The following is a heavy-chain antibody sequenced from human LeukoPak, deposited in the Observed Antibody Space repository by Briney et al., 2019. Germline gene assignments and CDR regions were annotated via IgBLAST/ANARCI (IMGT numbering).Heavy chain of an antibody. CDR2: IYSIGTT. CDR3: ARYSSSWTDAFDI. V-gene: IGHV4-4*07. D-gene: IGHD6-13*01. Sequence: SETLSLTCTVSGGSINSYYWSWIRQPAGKGLDWIGRIYSIGTTDYNPSFKSRVTMSVDTSKNQFSLKLTSVIAADTAVYYCARYSSSWTDAFDIWGQGTMVTVSS. CDR1: GGSINSYY. J-gene: IGHJ3*02.